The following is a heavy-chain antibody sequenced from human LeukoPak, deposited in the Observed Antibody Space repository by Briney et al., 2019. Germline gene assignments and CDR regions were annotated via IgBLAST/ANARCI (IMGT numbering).Heavy chain of an antibody. Sequence: ASVKVSCKASGYTFTGYYMHWVRQAPGQGLEWMGWINPNSGGTNYAQKFQGRVTITADESTSTAYMELSSLRSEDTAVYYCARERLISWLMGGNFDYWGQGTLVTVSS. CDR3: ARERLISWLMGGNFDY. J-gene: IGHJ4*02. CDR1: GYTFTGYY. CDR2: INPNSGGT. D-gene: IGHD2-21*01. V-gene: IGHV1-2*02.